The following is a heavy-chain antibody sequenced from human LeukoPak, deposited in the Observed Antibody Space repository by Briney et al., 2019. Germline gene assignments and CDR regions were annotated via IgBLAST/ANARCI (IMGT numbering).Heavy chain of an antibody. Sequence: SETLSLTCAVYGGSFSGYYWSWIRQPPGKGLEWIGYIYYSGSTNYNPSLKSRVTISVDTSKNQFSLKLSSVTAADTAVYYCARQADYYDSSGYYEGDAFDIWGQGTMVTVSS. D-gene: IGHD3-22*01. J-gene: IGHJ3*02. CDR1: GGSFSGYY. V-gene: IGHV4-59*08. CDR3: ARQADYYDSSGYYEGDAFDI. CDR2: IYYSGST.